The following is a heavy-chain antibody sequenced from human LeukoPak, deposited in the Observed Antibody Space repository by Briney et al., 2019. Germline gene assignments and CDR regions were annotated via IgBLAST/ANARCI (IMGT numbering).Heavy chain of an antibody. Sequence: DPEDGETIYAQKFQGRVTMTEDTSTDTAYMELSSLRSEDTAVYYCATEEGIAAAGTDAFDIWGQGTMVTVSS. D-gene: IGHD6-13*01. CDR3: ATEEGIAAAGTDAFDI. J-gene: IGHJ3*02. V-gene: IGHV1-24*01. CDR2: DPEDGET.